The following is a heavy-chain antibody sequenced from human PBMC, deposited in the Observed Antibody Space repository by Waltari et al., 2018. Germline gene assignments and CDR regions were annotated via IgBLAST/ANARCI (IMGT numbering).Heavy chain of an antibody. D-gene: IGHD3-22*01. J-gene: IGHJ4*02. Sequence: EVQLVESGGGLIQPGGSLRLSCAASGFTVSSNYMSWVRQAPGKGLEWVSVLYSGGSTHDADAVKGRFTISRDNSKNPLYLQMNSLRAEDTAVYYCASPRSRGYYDSSGYYHYSLDYWGQGTLVTVSS. CDR3: ASPRSRGYYDSSGYYHYSLDY. V-gene: IGHV3-53*01. CDR2: LYSGGST. CDR1: GFTVSSNY.